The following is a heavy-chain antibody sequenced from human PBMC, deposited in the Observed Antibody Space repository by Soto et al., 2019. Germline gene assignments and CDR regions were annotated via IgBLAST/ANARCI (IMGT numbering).Heavy chain of an antibody. J-gene: IGHJ6*02. Sequence: SETLSLTCTVSGGSISSYYRSWIRQPPWKGLEWIGYIYYSGSTNYNPSLKSRVTISVDTSKNQFSLKLSSVTAADTAVYYCARVRGYCSGGSCYYYYYYGMDVWGQGTTVT. CDR2: IYYSGST. D-gene: IGHD2-15*01. CDR1: GGSISSYY. CDR3: ARVRGYCSGGSCYYYYYYGMDV. V-gene: IGHV4-59*08.